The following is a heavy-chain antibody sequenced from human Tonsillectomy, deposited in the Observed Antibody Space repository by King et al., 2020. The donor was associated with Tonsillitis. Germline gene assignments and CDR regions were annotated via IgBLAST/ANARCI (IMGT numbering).Heavy chain of an antibody. J-gene: IGHJ3*02. CDR2: ISSSGSTI. CDR3: AREGIDYYDSSGYYRVDAFDI. D-gene: IGHD3-22*01. Sequence: QLVQSGGGLVQPGGSLRLSCAASGFTFSSYEMNWVRQAPGKGLEWVSYISSSGSTIYYADSVKGRFTISRDKAKNSLYLQMNSLRAEDTAVYYCAREGIDYYDSSGYYRVDAFDIWGQGTMVTVSS. CDR1: GFTFSSYE. V-gene: IGHV3-48*03.